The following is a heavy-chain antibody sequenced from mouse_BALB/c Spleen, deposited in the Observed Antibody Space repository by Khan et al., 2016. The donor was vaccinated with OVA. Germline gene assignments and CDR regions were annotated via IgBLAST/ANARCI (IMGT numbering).Heavy chain of an antibody. J-gene: IGHJ3*01. CDR2: INTETGEP. CDR1: GYTFTDYS. Sequence: QVQLKQSGPELKKPGETVKISCKASGYTFTDYSMHWVKQAPGKGLKWMGWINTETGEPTYADDFKGRFAFSLETSASTAYLQINNLKNEDTATCCCASGGPFAYWGQGTLVTVSA. D-gene: IGHD1-1*02. CDR3: ASGGPFAY. V-gene: IGHV9-2-1*01.